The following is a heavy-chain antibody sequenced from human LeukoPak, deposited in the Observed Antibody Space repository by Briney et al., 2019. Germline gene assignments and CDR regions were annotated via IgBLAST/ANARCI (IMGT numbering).Heavy chain of an antibody. Sequence: SETLSLTCTVSGGSISSYYWSWIRQPPGKGLEWIGYIYYSGSTNYNPSLKSRVTISVDTSKNQFSLKLSSVTAADTAVYYCARQIPLYDSHYYFDYWGRGTLVTVSS. V-gene: IGHV4-59*08. CDR2: IYYSGST. CDR1: GGSISSYY. CDR3: ARQIPLYDSHYYFDY. D-gene: IGHD3-22*01. J-gene: IGHJ4*02.